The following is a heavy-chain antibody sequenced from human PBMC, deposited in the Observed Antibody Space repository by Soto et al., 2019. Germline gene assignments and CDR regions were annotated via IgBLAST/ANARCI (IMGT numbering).Heavy chain of an antibody. J-gene: IGHJ4*02. Sequence: EVQLVESGGGLVQPGGSLRLSCAASGFTVNSNYMSWVRQAPGKGLAWVSVIYSDGSTYYADSVKGRFIISRDNSNNTLYFQMNRLRAEDTAVYYCATLTKYDILTGFYPCWGQGTLVTVSS. D-gene: IGHD3-9*01. CDR2: IYSDGST. CDR1: GFTVNSNY. V-gene: IGHV3-66*01. CDR3: ATLTKYDILTGFYPC.